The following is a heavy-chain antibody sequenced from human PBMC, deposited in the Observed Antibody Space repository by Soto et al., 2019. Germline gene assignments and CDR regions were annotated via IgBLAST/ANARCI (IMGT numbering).Heavy chain of an antibody. J-gene: IGHJ5*02. CDR2: INPNSGGT. V-gene: IGHV1-2*04. Sequence: ASVKVSCKASGYTFTGYYMHWVRQAPGQGLEWMGWINPNSGGTNYAQKFQGWVTMTRDTSISTAYMELSRLRSDDTAVYYCAREGVRFGELGRWFDPWGQGTLVTVSS. D-gene: IGHD3-10*01. CDR3: AREGVRFGELGRWFDP. CDR1: GYTFTGYY.